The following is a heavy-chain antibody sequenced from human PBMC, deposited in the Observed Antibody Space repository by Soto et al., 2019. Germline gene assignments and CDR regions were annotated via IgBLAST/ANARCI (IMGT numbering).Heavy chain of an antibody. CDR2: INPNSGDR. V-gene: IGHV1-2*02. J-gene: IGHJ4*02. D-gene: IGHD7-27*01. CDR1: GCTFTGSY. Sequence: ASVKVSCKASGCTFTGSYVHWVRQAPGQGLEWMGWINPNSGDRSYAQKFQGRVTMTRDTSINTAYMDLNRLRSDDTAVYYCAREPIVNWGKFYFDYWGQGTLVTVSS. CDR3: AREPIVNWGKFYFDY.